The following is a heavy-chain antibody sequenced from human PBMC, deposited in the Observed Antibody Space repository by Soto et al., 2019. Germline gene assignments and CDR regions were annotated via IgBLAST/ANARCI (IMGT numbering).Heavy chain of an antibody. D-gene: IGHD3-22*01. Sequence: QVQLQQWGAGLLKPSETLSLTCAVYGGSFSGHSWTWIRQSPGKGLEWIGDINISERVNYSPSLMSRVTISLDTSKNQFSLTLSAVTAADTAMYYCSTRAYDTNGYYRFDPWGQGTLVTVSS. CDR2: INISERV. CDR1: GGSFSGHS. CDR3: STRAYDTNGYYRFDP. V-gene: IGHV4-34*01. J-gene: IGHJ5*01.